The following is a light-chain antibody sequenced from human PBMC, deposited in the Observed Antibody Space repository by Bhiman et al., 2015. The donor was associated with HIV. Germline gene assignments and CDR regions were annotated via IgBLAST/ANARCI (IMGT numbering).Light chain of an antibody. CDR3: RAWDNSQYV. CDR2: QDS. Sequence: SYELTQPPSVSVSPGQTASITCSGENLGDQYVCWYQQKPGQSPVLLMYQDSKRPSGIPERFSGSNSGNTATLTISGTQAMDEADYYCRAWDNSQYVFGPGTKVTVL. J-gene: IGLJ1*01. CDR1: NLGDQY. V-gene: IGLV3-1*01.